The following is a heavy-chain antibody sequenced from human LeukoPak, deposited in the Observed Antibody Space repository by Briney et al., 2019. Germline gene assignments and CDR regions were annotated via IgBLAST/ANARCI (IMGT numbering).Heavy chain of an antibody. J-gene: IGHJ4*02. Sequence: PGGSLRLSCSASGFTFSSYAMHWVRQAPGKGLEYVSGFSTNGVSTYYADSVKGKFTVSRDNSKNTLYLQMSSLRVEDTAVYYCVKDRYSYGSGSYFAWGQGTLVTVSS. CDR2: FSTNGVST. CDR3: VKDRYSYGSGSYFA. D-gene: IGHD3-10*01. CDR1: GFTFSSYA. V-gene: IGHV3-64D*06.